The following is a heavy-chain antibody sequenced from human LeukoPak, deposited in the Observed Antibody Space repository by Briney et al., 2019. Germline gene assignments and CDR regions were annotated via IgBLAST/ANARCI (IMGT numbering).Heavy chain of an antibody. D-gene: IGHD6-6*01. V-gene: IGHV1-46*01. J-gene: IGHJ6*02. CDR1: GYTFTSYY. CDR2: INPSGGST. CDR3: ARDLDSSSLEGTYGMDV. Sequence: ASVKVSFKASGYTFTSYYMHWVRQAPGQGLEWMGIINPSGGSTSYAQKFQGRVTMTRDTSTSTVYMELSSLRSEDTAVYYCARDLDSSSLEGTYGMDVWGQGTTVTVSS.